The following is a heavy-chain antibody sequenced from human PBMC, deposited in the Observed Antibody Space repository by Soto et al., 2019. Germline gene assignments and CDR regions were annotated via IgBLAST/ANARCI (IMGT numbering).Heavy chain of an antibody. CDR2: ISAYNGNT. CDR1: GYTFTSYG. CDR3: ARDVPGSGSFGYYYYGMDV. D-gene: IGHD3-10*01. V-gene: IGHV1-18*01. J-gene: IGHJ6*02. Sequence: QVQLVQSGAEVKKPGASVKVSCKASGYTFTSYGISWVRQAPGQGLEWMGWISAYNGNTNYAQKLQGRVTMTTDTTRSTAYMELRSLRSDDTAVYYCARDVPGSGSFGYYYYGMDVWGQGTTVTVSS.